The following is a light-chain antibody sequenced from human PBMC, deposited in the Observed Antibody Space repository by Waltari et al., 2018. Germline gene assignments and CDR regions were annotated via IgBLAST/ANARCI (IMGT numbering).Light chain of an antibody. Sequence: QSALTQPASVSGSPGQSITLSCTGTSSDVDFYNYVSWYQQHPGKAPSLMIYDVSNRSSGVSNRFSGSKSGNTASLTISGLQAEDEADYYCTSSSTSTTRVFGGGTKLTVL. V-gene: IGLV2-14*03. CDR1: SSDVDFYNY. CDR2: DVS. CDR3: TSSSTSTTRV. J-gene: IGLJ3*02.